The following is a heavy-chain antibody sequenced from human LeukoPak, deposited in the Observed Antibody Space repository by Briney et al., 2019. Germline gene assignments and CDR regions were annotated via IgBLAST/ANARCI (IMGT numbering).Heavy chain of an antibody. D-gene: IGHD6-19*01. CDR2: ISYDGSNK. Sequence: GGSLRLSCAASGFTFSSYGTHWVRQAPGKGLEWVAVISYDGSNKYYADSVKGRLTISRDNSKNTLYLQMNSLRAEDTALYYCARLYSSGWYGVFGRNYYYMDVWGKGTTVTVSS. CDR3: ARLYSSGWYGVFGRNYYYMDV. J-gene: IGHJ6*03. CDR1: GFTFSSYG. V-gene: IGHV3-30*12.